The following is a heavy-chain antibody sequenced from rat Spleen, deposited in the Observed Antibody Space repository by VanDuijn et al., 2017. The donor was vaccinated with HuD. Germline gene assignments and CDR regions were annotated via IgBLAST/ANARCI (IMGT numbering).Heavy chain of an antibody. CDR2: ISYDGSST. CDR3: ARGGTVATGYFDY. J-gene: IGHJ2*01. V-gene: IGHV5-7*01. D-gene: IGHD1-8*01. Sequence: EVQLVESGGGLVQPGRSLKLSCAASGFTFSDYNMAWVRQAPKKGLEWVATISYDGSSTYYRDSVKGRFTISRDNAKSTLYLQMDSLRSEDTATYYCARGGTVATGYFDYWGQGVMVTVSS. CDR1: GFTFSDYN.